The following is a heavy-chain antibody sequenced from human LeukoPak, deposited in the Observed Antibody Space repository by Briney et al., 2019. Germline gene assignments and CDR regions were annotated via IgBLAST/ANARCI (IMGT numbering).Heavy chain of an antibody. CDR2: ISGSGGST. J-gene: IGHJ5*02. CDR3: AKAHGSGPIEGFDP. D-gene: IGHD3-10*01. CDR1: GFTFSSYG. Sequence: PGGSLRLSCAASGFTFSSYGMSWVRQAPGKGLEWVSAISGSGGSTYYADSVKGRFTISRDNSKNTLYLQMNSLRAEDTAVYYCAKAHGSGPIEGFDPWGQGTLVTVSS. V-gene: IGHV3-23*01.